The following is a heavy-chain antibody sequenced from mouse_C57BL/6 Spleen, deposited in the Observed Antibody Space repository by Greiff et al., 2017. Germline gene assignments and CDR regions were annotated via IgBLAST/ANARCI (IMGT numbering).Heavy chain of an antibody. Sequence: QVQLQQPGAELVMPGASVKLSCKASGYTFTSYWMHWVKQRPGQGLEWIGEIDPSDSYTNYNQKFKGKSTLTVDKSSSTAYMQLSSLTSEDSAVDYCAKSAGAVIAYWGQGTLVTVSA. J-gene: IGHJ3*01. D-gene: IGHD1-1*01. CDR1: GYTFTSYW. CDR2: IDPSDSYT. CDR3: AKSAGAVIAY. V-gene: IGHV1-69*01.